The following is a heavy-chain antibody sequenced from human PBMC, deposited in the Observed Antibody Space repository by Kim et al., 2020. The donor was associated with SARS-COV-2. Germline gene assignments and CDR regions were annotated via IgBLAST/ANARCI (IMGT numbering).Heavy chain of an antibody. D-gene: IGHD6-13*01. J-gene: IGHJ4*02. Sequence: YINPSLRRRVTISVDTSKNQFSLKLSSVTAADTAVYYCAAGYSSSWYFDYWGQGTLVTVSS. CDR3: AAGYSSSWYFDY. V-gene: IGHV4-39*01.